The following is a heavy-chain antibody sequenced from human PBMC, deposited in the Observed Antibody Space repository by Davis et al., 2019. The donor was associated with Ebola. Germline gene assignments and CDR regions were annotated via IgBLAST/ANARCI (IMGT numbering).Heavy chain of an antibody. CDR2: INHSGST. J-gene: IGHJ6*02. V-gene: IGHV4-39*07. CDR3: ARGTGSTYYYYGMDV. CDR1: GGSISSSSYY. D-gene: IGHD2-15*01. Sequence: SETLSLTCTVSGGSISSSSYYWSWIRQPPGKGLEWIGEINHSGSTNYNPSLKSRVTISVDTSKNQFSLKLSSVTAADTAVYYCARGTGSTYYYYGMDVWGQGTTVTVSS.